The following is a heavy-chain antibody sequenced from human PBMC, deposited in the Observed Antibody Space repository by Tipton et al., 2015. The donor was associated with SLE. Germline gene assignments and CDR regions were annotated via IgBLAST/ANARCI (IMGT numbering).Heavy chain of an antibody. Sequence: TLSLTCIVSGGSISSYYWNWFRQPAGKGLEWIGHIQPSGSTFYNPSLKSRVTMSVDTSKNQFSLQLRSVTAADTAVYYCARVGESTSWPDYNWFDPWGQGTLVTVSS. CDR2: IQPSGST. CDR1: GGSISSYY. CDR3: ARVGESTSWPDYNWFDP. D-gene: IGHD3-3*01. J-gene: IGHJ5*02. V-gene: IGHV4-4*07.